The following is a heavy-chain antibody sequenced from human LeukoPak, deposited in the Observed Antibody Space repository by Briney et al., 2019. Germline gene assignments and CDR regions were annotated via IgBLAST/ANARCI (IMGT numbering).Heavy chain of an antibody. V-gene: IGHV4-34*01. J-gene: IGHJ4*02. CDR1: GFTFSNAW. CDR3: VRAYDY. Sequence: PGGSLRLSCAASGFTFSNAWMSWIRQPPGKGLEWIGEIYNSGSTIYNPSLKSRVTISVDTSKNQFSLNLISVTAADTAVYYCVRAYDYWGQGTLVTVSS. CDR2: IYNSGST.